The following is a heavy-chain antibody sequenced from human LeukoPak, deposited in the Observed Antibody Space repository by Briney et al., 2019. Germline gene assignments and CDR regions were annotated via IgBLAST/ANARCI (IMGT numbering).Heavy chain of an antibody. CDR1: GFTFSSYA. V-gene: IGHV3-23*01. Sequence: GGSLRLSCAASGFTFSSYAMSWVRQAPGKGLEWVSAISGSGGSTYYADSVKGRFTISRDNSKNTLYLQMNSLRAEDTAVYYCARTRPHYYDSSGYYPASYFDYWGQGTLVTVSS. D-gene: IGHD3-22*01. J-gene: IGHJ4*02. CDR3: ARTRPHYYDSSGYYPASYFDY. CDR2: ISGSGGST.